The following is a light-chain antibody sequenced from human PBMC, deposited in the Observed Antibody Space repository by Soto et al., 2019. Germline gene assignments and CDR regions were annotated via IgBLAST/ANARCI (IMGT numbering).Light chain of an antibody. CDR2: EVN. CDR3: CSYVGSSTSYV. Sequence: QSALTQPASVSGSPGQSIPISCTGTSGDVGNYNLVSWYQQHPGKAPKLMIYEVNKWPSGVSNRFSGSKSGNTASLTISGLQAEDEADYYCCSYVGSSTSYVFGTGTKVTVL. CDR1: SGDVGNYNL. V-gene: IGLV2-23*02. J-gene: IGLJ1*01.